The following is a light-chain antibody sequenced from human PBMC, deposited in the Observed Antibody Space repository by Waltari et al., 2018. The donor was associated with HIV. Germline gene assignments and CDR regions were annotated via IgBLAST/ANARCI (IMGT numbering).Light chain of an antibody. CDR3: AAWDGSLNGYV. V-gene: IGLV1-44*01. CDR2: DNN. J-gene: IGLJ1*01. Sequence: QSVLTQSPSASGAPGQRNAISCSGSSSQIGSNRVTWYQPPPGTAPNLLIFDNNQRPSGVPDRFSGSKSGTSASLAISGLQSEDEADYYCAAWDGSLNGYVFGTGTQVTVL. CDR1: SSQIGSNR.